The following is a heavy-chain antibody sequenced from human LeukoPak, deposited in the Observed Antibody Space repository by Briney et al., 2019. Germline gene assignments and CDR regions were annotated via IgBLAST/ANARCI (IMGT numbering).Heavy chain of an antibody. J-gene: IGHJ6*03. CDR3: ARDQVGESPYYYYMDV. V-gene: IGHV3-30-3*01. D-gene: IGHD3-10*01. CDR1: GFTFSSYA. CDR2: ISYDGSNK. Sequence: GGSLRLSCAVSGFTFSSYAMHWVRQAPGKGLEWVALISYDGSNKYYADSVKGRFTISRDNSKNTLYLQMNSLRAEDTVVYYCARDQVGESPYYYYMDVWGKGTTVTVPS.